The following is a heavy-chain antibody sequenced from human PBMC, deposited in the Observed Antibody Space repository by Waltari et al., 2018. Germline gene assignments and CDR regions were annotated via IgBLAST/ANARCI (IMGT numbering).Heavy chain of an antibody. D-gene: IGHD5-18*01. V-gene: IGHV3-9*01. CDR1: GFTFDDFA. CDR3: AKGGYSYGYEFDY. Sequence: EVQLVESGGGLVQPGRSLRLSCAASGFTFDDFAMPWVRQAPGKGLEWVSGISWNSGSIGYADSVKGRFTISRDNAKNSLYLQMNSLRAEDTALYYCAKGGYSYGYEFDYWGQGTLVTVSS. J-gene: IGHJ4*02. CDR2: ISWNSGSI.